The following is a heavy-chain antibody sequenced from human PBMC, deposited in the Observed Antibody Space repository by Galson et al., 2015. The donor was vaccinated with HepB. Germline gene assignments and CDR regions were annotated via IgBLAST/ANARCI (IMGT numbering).Heavy chain of an antibody. CDR1: GFTFSSYA. CDR2: ISGSGGST. CDR3: AKGPSGWYYPLAVDY. D-gene: IGHD6-19*01. Sequence: SLRLSCAASGFTFSSYAMSWVRQAPGKGLEWVSAISGSGGSTYYADSVKGRFTISRDNSKNTLYLQMNSLRAEDTAVYYCAKGPSGWYYPLAVDYWGQGTLVTVSS. V-gene: IGHV3-23*01. J-gene: IGHJ4*02.